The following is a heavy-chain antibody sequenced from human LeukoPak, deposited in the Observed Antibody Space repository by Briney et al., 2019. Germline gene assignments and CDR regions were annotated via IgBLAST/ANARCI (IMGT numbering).Heavy chain of an antibody. D-gene: IGHD3-10*01. J-gene: IGHJ4*02. CDR2: IIPIFGKA. CDR1: GGTFSSYA. V-gene: IGHV1-69*05. Sequence: ASVKVSCKASGGTFSSYAISWVRQAPGQGLEWMGRIIPIFGKANYAQKFQGRVTITTDESTSTAYMELSSLRSEDTAVYYCAREFKGSGKSSFDYWGQGTLVTVSS. CDR3: AREFKGSGKSSFDY.